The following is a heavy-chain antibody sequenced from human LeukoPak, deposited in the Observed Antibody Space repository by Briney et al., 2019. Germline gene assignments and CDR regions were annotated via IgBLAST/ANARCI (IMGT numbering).Heavy chain of an antibody. V-gene: IGHV3-9*03. Sequence: GRSLRLSCAASGFTFDDYAMHWVRQAPGKGLEWVSGISWNSGSIGYADSVKGRFTISRDNAKNSLYLQMNSLRAEDMALYYCAKGDYGGNFDAFDIWGQGTMVTVSS. CDR1: GFTFDDYA. D-gene: IGHD4-23*01. CDR2: ISWNSGSI. CDR3: AKGDYGGNFDAFDI. J-gene: IGHJ3*02.